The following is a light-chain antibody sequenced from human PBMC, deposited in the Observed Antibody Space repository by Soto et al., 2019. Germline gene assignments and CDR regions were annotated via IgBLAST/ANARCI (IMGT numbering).Light chain of an antibody. CDR1: QSVASH. V-gene: IGKV3-15*01. J-gene: IGKJ2*01. Sequence: ERVMTQSPATLSVSPGERATLSCRASQSVASHIAWYQQKPGQAPRLLIYGASTRATGIPARFSGSGSGTEFTLTISSLQSEDFALYYCQHYNNWPHTFGQGTRLEIK. CDR3: QHYNNWPHT. CDR2: GAS.